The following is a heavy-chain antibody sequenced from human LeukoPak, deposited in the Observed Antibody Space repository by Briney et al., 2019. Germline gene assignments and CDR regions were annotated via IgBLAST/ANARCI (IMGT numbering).Heavy chain of an antibody. CDR1: GFTFSDFG. CDR2: ISYDGSNK. V-gene: IGHV3-30*18. Sequence: GGSLRLSCAASGFTFSDFGIHGVRQAPGKGLEWVAVISYDGSNKYYSDSVKGRFTISRDNSKNTLDLQMNSLRLEDTAVYYCAKDSYGMDVWGQGATVTVSS. J-gene: IGHJ6*02. CDR3: AKDSYGMDV.